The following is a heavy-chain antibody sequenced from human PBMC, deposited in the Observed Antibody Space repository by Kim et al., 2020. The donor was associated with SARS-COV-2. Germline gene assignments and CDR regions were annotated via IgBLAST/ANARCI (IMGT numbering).Heavy chain of an antibody. CDR2: IYSSGST. CDR3: ARGDVAGKTWPYDY. Sequence: SETLSLTCTVSGGSISGYFWSWIRQPAGKGLEWIGRIYSSGSTNYNPSPSLKSRVTMSVDTSRNQFSLKLSSVTAADTAVYYCARGDVAGKTWPYDYWGQGTLVTVSS. CDR1: GGSISGYF. J-gene: IGHJ4*02. D-gene: IGHD2-21*01. V-gene: IGHV4-4*07.